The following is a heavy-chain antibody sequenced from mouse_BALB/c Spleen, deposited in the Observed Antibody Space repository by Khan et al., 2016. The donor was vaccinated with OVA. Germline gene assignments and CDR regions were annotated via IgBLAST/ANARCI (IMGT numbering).Heavy chain of an antibody. Sequence: QIQLVQSGPELKKPGETVRISCKASGYTFTTAGIQWVQKMPGKGLKWIGWINTHSGVPKYAEDFKGRFAFSLEISVNTAYLQITNLKNEDTATYFYASGRAAYYRDDGDAMEYWGQGTSVTVSS. CDR1: GYTFTTAG. J-gene: IGHJ4*01. D-gene: IGHD2-14*01. V-gene: IGHV9-4*02. CDR3: ASGRAAYYRDDGDAMEY. CDR2: INTHSGVP.